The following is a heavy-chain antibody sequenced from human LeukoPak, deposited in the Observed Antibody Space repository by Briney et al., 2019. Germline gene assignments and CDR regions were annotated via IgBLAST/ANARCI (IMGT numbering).Heavy chain of an antibody. D-gene: IGHD3-10*01. CDR3: ARGSTPFGLYYFDY. CDR1: GGSISSGDYY. J-gene: IGHJ4*02. V-gene: IGHV4-30-4*01. Sequence: SETLSLTCTVSGGSISSGDYYWSWIRQPPGKGLEWIGYIYYSGSTYYNPSLKSRVTISVDTSKNQFSLKLSSVTAADTAVYYCARGSTPFGLYYFDYWGQGTLVNVSS. CDR2: IYYSGST.